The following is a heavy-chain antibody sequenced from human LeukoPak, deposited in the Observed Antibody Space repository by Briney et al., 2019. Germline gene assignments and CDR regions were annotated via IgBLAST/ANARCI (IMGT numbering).Heavy chain of an antibody. CDR2: MNPNSGNT. CDR3: ARGPYDSSGYYSQPTRY. Sequence: ASVKVSCKTSGYTFTGYYMHWVRQAPGQGLEWMGWMNPNSGNTGYAQKFQGRVTITRNTSISTAYMELSSLRSEDTAVYYCARGPYDSSGYYSQPTRYWGQGTLVTVSS. CDR1: GYTFTGYY. J-gene: IGHJ4*02. D-gene: IGHD3-22*01. V-gene: IGHV1-8*03.